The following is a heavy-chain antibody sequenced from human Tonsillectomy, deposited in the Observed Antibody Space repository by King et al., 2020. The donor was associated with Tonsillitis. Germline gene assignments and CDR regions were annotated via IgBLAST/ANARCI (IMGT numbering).Heavy chain of an antibody. CDR1: GFTFSSYG. D-gene: IGHD3-3*01. CDR2: ISYDGSNK. J-gene: IGHJ4*02. V-gene: IGHV3-30*18. CDR3: AKDTNTNFGVVID. Sequence: VQLVESGGGVVQPGRSLRLSCAASGFTFSSYGMHWVRQAPGKGLEYLAVISYDGSNKYYADSVKGRFTISRDNSKNTLYLQMNSLRAEDTAVYYCAKDTNTNFGVVIDWGQGTLVTVSS.